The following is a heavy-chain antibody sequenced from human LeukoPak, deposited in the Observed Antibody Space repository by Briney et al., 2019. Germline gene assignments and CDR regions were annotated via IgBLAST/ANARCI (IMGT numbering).Heavy chain of an antibody. Sequence: PGGSLRLSCAASGFTFSSYWMSWVRQAPGKGLEWVANIKQDGSEKYYVDSVKGRFTISRDNAKNSLYLQMNSLRAEDTAVYYWGKMALPNYYDGTFYNRGQGTMVTVSS. CDR2: IKQDGSEK. J-gene: IGHJ3*02. V-gene: IGHV3-7*01. CDR3: GKMALPNYYDGTFYN. D-gene: IGHD3-3*01. CDR1: GFTFSSYW.